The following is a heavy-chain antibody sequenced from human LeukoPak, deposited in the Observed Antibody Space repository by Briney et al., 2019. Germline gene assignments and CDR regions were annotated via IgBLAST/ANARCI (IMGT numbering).Heavy chain of an antibody. CDR3: ARDRWAQGRHFDY. CDR2: ISSSGSTI. Sequence: PGGSLRLSCAASGFTFSSYEMNWVRQAPGKGLEWVSYISSSGSTIYYADSVKGRFTISRDSAKKSLYLQMNSLRAEDTAVYYCARDRWAQGRHFDYWGQGTLVTVPS. CDR1: GFTFSSYE. D-gene: IGHD4-23*01. V-gene: IGHV3-48*03. J-gene: IGHJ4*02.